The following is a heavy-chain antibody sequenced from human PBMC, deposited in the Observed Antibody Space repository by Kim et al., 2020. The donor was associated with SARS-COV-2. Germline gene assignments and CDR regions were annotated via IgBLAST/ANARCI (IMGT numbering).Heavy chain of an antibody. CDR2: ISYDGSNK. CDR3: ARDRLIITMVRGAPDI. J-gene: IGHJ3*02. V-gene: IGHV3-30*04. D-gene: IGHD3-10*01. CDR1: GFTFSSYA. Sequence: GGSLRLSCAASGFTFSSYAMHWVRQAPGKGLEWVAVISYDGSNKYYADSVKGRFTISRDNSKNTLYLQMNSLRAEDTAVYYCARDRLIITMVRGAPDIWGQGTMVTVSS.